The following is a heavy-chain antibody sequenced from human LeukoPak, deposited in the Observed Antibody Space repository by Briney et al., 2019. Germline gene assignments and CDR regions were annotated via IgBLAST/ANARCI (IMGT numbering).Heavy chain of an antibody. CDR2: ISGSGGST. V-gene: IGHV3-23*01. CDR3: AKDLATYYYGSGSSNWFDP. CDR1: GFTFSSYA. J-gene: IGHJ5*02. Sequence: GGSLRLSCVASGFTFSSYAMSWVRQAPGKGLEWVSAISGSGGSTYYADSVKGRFTISRDNSKNTLYLQMNSLRAEDTAVYYCAKDLATYYYGSGSSNWFDPWGQGTLVTVSS. D-gene: IGHD3-10*01.